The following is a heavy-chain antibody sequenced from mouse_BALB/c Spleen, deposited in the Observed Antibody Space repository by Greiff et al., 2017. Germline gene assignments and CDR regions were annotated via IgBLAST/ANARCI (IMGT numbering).Heavy chain of an antibody. J-gene: IGHJ3*01. V-gene: IGHV1S81*02. CDR2: INPSNGRT. D-gene: IGHD1-1*01. CDR1: GYTFTSYW. CDR3: APITTGFAY. Sequence: VQLQQPGAELVKPGASVKLSCKASGYTFTSYWMHWVKQRPGQGLEWIGEINPSNGRTNYNEKFKSKATLTVDKSSSTAYMQLSSLTSEDSAVYYCAPITTGFAYWGQGTLVTVSA.